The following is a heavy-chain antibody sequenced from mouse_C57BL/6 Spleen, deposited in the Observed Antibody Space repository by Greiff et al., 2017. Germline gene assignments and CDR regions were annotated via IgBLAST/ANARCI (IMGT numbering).Heavy chain of an antibody. J-gene: IGHJ1*03. D-gene: IGHD1-1*01. CDR3: SRFSHYSSSYSYFAV. Sequence: EVQLQQSGPELVKPAASVKIPCKVTGYNITDYNMDWVKQSHGKSLEWIGDINPNNGGNNYNQKFKGKATLTVSRSSMTGYMSLRSLTSEDTAIYYCSRFSHYSSSYSYFAVRRTATTVPVFS. CDR2: INPNNGGN. CDR1: GYNITDYN. V-gene: IGHV1-18*01.